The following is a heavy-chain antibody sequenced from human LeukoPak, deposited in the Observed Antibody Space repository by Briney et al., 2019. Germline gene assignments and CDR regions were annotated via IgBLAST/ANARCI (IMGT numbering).Heavy chain of an antibody. J-gene: IGHJ3*02. CDR2: MKPSTGGT. Sequence: ASVKVSCKASGGTFSSYTINWVRQAPGQGLEWMGIMKPSTGGTTYRQKFQGRVTMSRDTFTSTVYMEVSSLRSEDTALYYCQAQSIAARPEGAFNIWGQGTMVTVPS. CDR3: QAQSIAARPEGAFNI. V-gene: IGHV1-46*01. CDR1: GGTFSSYT. D-gene: IGHD6-6*01.